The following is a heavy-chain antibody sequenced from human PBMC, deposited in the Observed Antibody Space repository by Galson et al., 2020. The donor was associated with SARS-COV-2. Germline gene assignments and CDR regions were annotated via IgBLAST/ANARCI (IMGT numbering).Heavy chain of an antibody. Sequence: SLKISCAASGFTFDDYAMHWVRQAPGKGLEWVSGISWNSGSIGYADSVKGRFTISRDNAKNSLYLQMNSLRAEDTALYYCATIGSGSYDYGMDVWGQGTTVTVSS. CDR2: ISWNSGSI. CDR1: GFTFDDYA. CDR3: ATIGSGSYDYGMDV. V-gene: IGHV3-9*01. D-gene: IGHD3-10*01. J-gene: IGHJ6*02.